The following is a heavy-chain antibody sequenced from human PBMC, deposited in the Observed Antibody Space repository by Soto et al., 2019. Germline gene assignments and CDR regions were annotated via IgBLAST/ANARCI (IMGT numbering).Heavy chain of an antibody. J-gene: IGHJ4*02. CDR1: EFTFSSYG. CDR2: IWYDGSNK. V-gene: IGHV3-33*01. Sequence: QVQLVESGGGVVQPGRSLRLSCAASEFTFSSYGMHWVRQAPGKGLEWVAVIWYDGSNKYYADSVKGRFAISRDNSKNQRYLQMNSLRAEDTAVYYCARESQSAAGTSYFHYWGQGTLVTVSS. CDR3: ARESQSAAGTSYFHY. D-gene: IGHD6-13*01.